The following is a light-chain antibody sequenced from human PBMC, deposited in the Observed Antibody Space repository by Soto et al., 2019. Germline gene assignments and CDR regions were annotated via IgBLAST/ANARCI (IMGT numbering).Light chain of an antibody. CDR1: QGISSY. CDR2: AAS. V-gene: IGKV1-8*01. CDR3: QQYYSYPPALT. J-gene: IGKJ4*01. Sequence: AIRMTQSPSSFSASTGDRVTITCRASQGISSYLAWYQQKPGKAPKLLIYAASTLQSGVPSRFSGSGSGTDFTLTISCLQSEDFATYYCQQYYSYPPALTFGGGTKVESK.